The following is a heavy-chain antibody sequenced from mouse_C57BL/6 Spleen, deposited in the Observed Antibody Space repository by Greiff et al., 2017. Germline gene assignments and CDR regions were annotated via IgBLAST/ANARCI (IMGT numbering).Heavy chain of an antibody. Sequence: QVQLQQSGPGLVQPSQSLSITCTVSGFSLTSYGVHWVRQSPGKGLEWLGVLWSGGSTDYNAAFISRLSISKDNSKSQVFFKMNSLQADDTAIYYCAREQAWFAYWGQGTLVTVSA. CDR1: GFSLTSYG. CDR2: LWSGGST. J-gene: IGHJ3*01. CDR3: AREQAWFAY. V-gene: IGHV2-2*01.